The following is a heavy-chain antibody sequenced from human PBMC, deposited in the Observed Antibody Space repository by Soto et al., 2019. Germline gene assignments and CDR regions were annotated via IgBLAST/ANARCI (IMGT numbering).Heavy chain of an antibody. CDR1: GFTVSSNY. V-gene: IGHV3-53*01. CDR2: IYSGGST. CDR3: ARVDSSSLHFDY. Sequence: GGSMRLSCAASGFTVSSNYMSWVRQAQGKGLEWVSVIYSGGSTYYADSVKGRFTISRDNSKNTLYLQMNSLRAEDTAVYYCARVDSSSLHFDYWGQGTLVTVSS. D-gene: IGHD6-6*01. J-gene: IGHJ4*02.